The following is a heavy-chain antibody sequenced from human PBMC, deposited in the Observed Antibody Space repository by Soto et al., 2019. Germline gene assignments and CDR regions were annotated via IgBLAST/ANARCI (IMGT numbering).Heavy chain of an antibody. Sequence: GGSLRLSCAASGFTFSSYAMSWVRQAPGKGLEWVSSISSSSSYIYYADSVKGRFTISRDNAKNSLYLQMNSLRAEDTAVYYCARYKSEGAFDYWGQGTLVTVSS. CDR2: ISSSSSYI. D-gene: IGHD1-20*01. CDR1: GFTFSSYA. J-gene: IGHJ4*02. V-gene: IGHV3-21*01. CDR3: ARYKSEGAFDY.